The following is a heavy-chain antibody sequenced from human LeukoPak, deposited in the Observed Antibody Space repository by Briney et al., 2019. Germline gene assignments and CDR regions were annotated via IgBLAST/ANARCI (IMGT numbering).Heavy chain of an antibody. CDR2: INSDGSST. CDR1: GFTFSSYW. CDR3: ARPAHDYGDYEVDY. D-gene: IGHD4-17*01. J-gene: IGHJ4*02. Sequence: GGSLRLSCAASGFTFSSYWMHWVRQAPGKGLVWVSRINSDGSSTSYADSVKGRFTISRDNAKNTLYLQMNSLRAEDTAVYYCARPAHDYGDYEVDYWGQGTLVTVSS. V-gene: IGHV3-74*01.